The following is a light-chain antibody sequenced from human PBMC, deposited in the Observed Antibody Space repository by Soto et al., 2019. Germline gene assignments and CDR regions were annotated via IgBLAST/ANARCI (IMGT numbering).Light chain of an antibody. J-gene: IGLJ3*02. CDR1: SSNIGAGYD. V-gene: IGLV1-40*01. Sequence: QSVLTQPPSVSGAPGQRVTISCTGSSSNIGAGYDVHWYQQLPGTAPKLLIYGNSNRPSGVPDRLSGSKSGTSASLAITGLQAEDEADYYCQSYDSSLSGRWVFGGGTKLTVL. CDR2: GNS. CDR3: QSYDSSLSGRWV.